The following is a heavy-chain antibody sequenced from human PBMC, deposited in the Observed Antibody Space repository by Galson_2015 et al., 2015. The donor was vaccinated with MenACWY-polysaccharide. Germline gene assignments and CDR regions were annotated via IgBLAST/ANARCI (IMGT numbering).Heavy chain of an antibody. V-gene: IGHV3-30-3*01. CDR3: ARTYCSRTTCYGMDV. Sequence: SLRLSCAASGFTFSSYAIHWVRQAPGNGLEWVALISYDGSNKYYEDSVKGQYTISRDNSKNTMYLQMNSLKSDDTAVYYCARTYCSRTTCYGMDVWGQGTTVTVSS. J-gene: IGHJ6*02. CDR2: ISYDGSNK. D-gene: IGHD2/OR15-2a*01. CDR1: GFTFSSYA.